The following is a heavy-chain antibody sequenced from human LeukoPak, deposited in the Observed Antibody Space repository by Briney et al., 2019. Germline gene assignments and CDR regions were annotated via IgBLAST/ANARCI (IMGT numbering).Heavy chain of an antibody. J-gene: IGHJ4*02. Sequence: PSQTLSLTCTVSGGSISSGGYYWSWIRQPPGKGLEWIGYIYHSGSTYYNPSLESRVTISVDRSKNQFSLKLSSVTAADTAVYYCTRGSDGEYDSWGQGTLVTVSS. D-gene: IGHD5-24*01. V-gene: IGHV4-30-2*01. CDR1: GGSISSGGYY. CDR3: TRGSDGEYDS. CDR2: IYHSGST.